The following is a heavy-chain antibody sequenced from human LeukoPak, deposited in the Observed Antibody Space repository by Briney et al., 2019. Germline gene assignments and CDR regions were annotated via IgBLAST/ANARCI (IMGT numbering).Heavy chain of an antibody. J-gene: IGHJ4*02. CDR2: IYHSGST. V-gene: IGHV4-30-2*01. D-gene: IGHD5-18*01. CDR3: ASTRQLWSDYYLDY. CDR1: GGSISSGGYS. Sequence: SQTLSLTCAFSGGSISSGGYSWGWIRQPPGKGLEWIGYIYHSGSTYYNPSLKSRVTISVDRSKNQFSLKLSSVTAADTAVYYCASTRQLWSDYYLDYWGQGTLVTVSS.